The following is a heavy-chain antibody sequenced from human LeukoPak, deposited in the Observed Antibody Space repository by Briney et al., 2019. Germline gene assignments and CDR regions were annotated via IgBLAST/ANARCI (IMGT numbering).Heavy chain of an antibody. CDR3: ARVYRDSSSWYGDGFEY. D-gene: IGHD6-13*01. CDR1: GDSISSYY. Sequence: KPSETLSLTCTVSGDSISSYYWSWIRQPAGKGLEWIGRIYTSGSTNYNPSLKSRVTMSVDTSKNQFSLKLSSVTAADTAVYYCARVYRDSSSWYGDGFEYWSQGTLVTVSS. V-gene: IGHV4-4*07. J-gene: IGHJ4*02. CDR2: IYTSGST.